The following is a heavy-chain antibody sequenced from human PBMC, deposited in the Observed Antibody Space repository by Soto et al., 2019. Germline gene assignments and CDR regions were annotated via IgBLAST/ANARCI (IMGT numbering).Heavy chain of an antibody. D-gene: IGHD6-25*01. Sequence: GGSLRLSCAASGFTFSSYGMHWVRQAPGKGLEWVAVIWYDGSNKYYADSVKGRFTISRDNSKNTLYLQMNSLRAEDTAVYYCARDNIAAAGSFDYWGQGTLVTLSS. CDR1: GFTFSSYG. J-gene: IGHJ4*02. CDR2: IWYDGSNK. CDR3: ARDNIAAAGSFDY. V-gene: IGHV3-33*01.